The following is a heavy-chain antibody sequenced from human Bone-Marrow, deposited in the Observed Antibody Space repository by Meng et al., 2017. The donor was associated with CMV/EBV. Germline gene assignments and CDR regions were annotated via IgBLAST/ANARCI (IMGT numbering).Heavy chain of an antibody. D-gene: IGHD3-3*01. CDR2: ISSSGSTI. J-gene: IGHJ6*02. CDR1: GFTFSSYE. CDR3: ARDYDFWSGYYERRGDGMDV. Sequence: GGSLRLSCAASGFTFSSYEMNWVRQAPGKGLEWVSYISSSGSTIYYADSVKGRFTISRDNAKNSLYLQMNSLRAEDTAVYYCARDYDFWSGYYERRGDGMDVWGQGTTGTVSS. V-gene: IGHV3-48*03.